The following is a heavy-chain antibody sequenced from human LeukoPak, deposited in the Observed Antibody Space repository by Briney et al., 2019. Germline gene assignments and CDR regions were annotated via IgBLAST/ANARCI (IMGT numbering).Heavy chain of an antibody. V-gene: IGHV4-59*12. J-gene: IGHJ4*02. CDR2: IYSSGTT. Sequence: SETLSLTCTVSGGSITNYYWNWIRQPPGKGLEWIGFIYSSGTTNYNPSLKSRLTISVDTSKNQFSLKLSSVTAADTAVYYCARDLGGSSPYFDYWGQGTLVTVSS. CDR3: ARDLGGSSPYFDY. D-gene: IGHD6-6*01. CDR1: GGSITNYY.